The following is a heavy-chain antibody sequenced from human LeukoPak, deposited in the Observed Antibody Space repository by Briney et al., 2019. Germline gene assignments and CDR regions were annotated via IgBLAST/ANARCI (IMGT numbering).Heavy chain of an antibody. J-gene: IGHJ4*02. CDR2: IIPIFGTA. CDR3: ARDRGWAGYTYGFYY. Sequence: ASVKVSCKVSGYTLTQLSMHWVRQAPGQGLEWMGGIIPIFGTANYAQKFQGRVTITADESTSTAYMELSSLRSEDTAVYYCARDRGWAGYTYGFYYWGQGTLVTVSS. CDR1: GYTLTQLS. D-gene: IGHD5-18*01. V-gene: IGHV1-69*13.